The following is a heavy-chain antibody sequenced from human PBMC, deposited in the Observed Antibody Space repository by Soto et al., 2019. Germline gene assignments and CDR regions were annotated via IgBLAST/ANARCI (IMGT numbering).Heavy chain of an antibody. CDR2: INPNTGGT. Sequence: GASVKVSCKASGYTFTCYYMHWVRQAPGQGLEWMGWINPNTGGTNYAQKFQGWVTMTRDTSISTVYMELSRLRSDDTAVYYCARQAGYYYYMDVWGKGTTVTVSS. J-gene: IGHJ6*03. V-gene: IGHV1-2*04. CDR1: GYTFTCYY. CDR3: ARQAGYYYYMDV.